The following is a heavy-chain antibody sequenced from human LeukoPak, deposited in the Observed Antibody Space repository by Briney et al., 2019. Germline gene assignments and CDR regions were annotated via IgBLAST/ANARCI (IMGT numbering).Heavy chain of an antibody. J-gene: IGHJ3*02. CDR3: ARMGVGATADAFDI. Sequence: SETLSLTCAVYGGSFSGYYWSWIRQPPGKGLEWIGEINHSGSTNYNPSLKSRGTISVDTSKNQFSLKLSSVTAADTAVYYCARMGVGATADAFDIWGQGTMVTVSS. D-gene: IGHD1-26*01. V-gene: IGHV4-34*01. CDR1: GGSFSGYY. CDR2: INHSGST.